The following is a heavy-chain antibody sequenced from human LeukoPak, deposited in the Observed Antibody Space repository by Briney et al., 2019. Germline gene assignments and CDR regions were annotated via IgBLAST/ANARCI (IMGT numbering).Heavy chain of an antibody. J-gene: IGHJ4*02. CDR2: IYTSGST. CDR1: GDSISSGNYY. Sequence: SETLSLTCTVSGDSISSGNYYWTWIRQPAGKGLEWIGRIYTSGSTNYCPSLKSRVTISVDTSKNQFSLKLSSVTAADTAVYYCATLGYSYGTDYWGQGTLVTVSS. V-gene: IGHV4-61*02. CDR3: ATLGYSYGTDY. D-gene: IGHD5-18*01.